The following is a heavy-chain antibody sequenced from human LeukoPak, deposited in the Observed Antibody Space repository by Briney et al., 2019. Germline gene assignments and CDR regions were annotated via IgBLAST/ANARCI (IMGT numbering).Heavy chain of an antibody. Sequence: SETLSLTCTVSGGSISPYYWSWIRQPPGKGLEWIAFIYYSGYTNYNPSLKSRASISLDTSKNLCSLRLSSVTAADTAVYYCARHAIYSGGYSYWFDPWGLGTLVTVSS. CDR3: ARHAIYSGGYSYWFDP. CDR2: IYYSGYT. D-gene: IGHD1-26*01. CDR1: GGSISPYY. J-gene: IGHJ5*02. V-gene: IGHV4-59*08.